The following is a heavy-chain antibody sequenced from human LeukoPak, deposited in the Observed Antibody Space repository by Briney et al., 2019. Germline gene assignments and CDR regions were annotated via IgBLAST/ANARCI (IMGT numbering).Heavy chain of an antibody. V-gene: IGHV1-2*02. J-gene: IGHJ4*02. CDR2: INPNSGDT. CDR1: GYTFTSYG. D-gene: IGHD3-16*01. Sequence: ASVKVSCKASGYTFTSYGISWVRQAPGQGLEWMGWINPNSGDTNYAQKFQGRVTMTRDTSISTAYMELSRLRSDDTAVYYCARVRYRLAETYIDYWGQGNLVTVSS. CDR3: ARVRYRLAETYIDY.